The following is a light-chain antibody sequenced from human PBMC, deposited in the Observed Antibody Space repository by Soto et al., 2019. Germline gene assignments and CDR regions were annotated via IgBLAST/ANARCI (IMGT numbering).Light chain of an antibody. CDR3: QTWGTGIAV. V-gene: IGLV4-69*01. Sequence: QSVLTQSPSASASLGASVKLTCTLSSGHSSYAIAWHQQQPEKGPRYLMKLNSDGSHSKGDGIPDRFSGSSSGAERYLTISSLQSDDEAYYYCQTWGTGIAVFGGGTQLTVL. J-gene: IGLJ7*01. CDR1: SGHSSYA. CDR2: LNSDGSH.